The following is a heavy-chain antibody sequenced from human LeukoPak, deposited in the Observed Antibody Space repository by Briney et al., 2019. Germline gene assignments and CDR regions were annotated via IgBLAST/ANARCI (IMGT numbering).Heavy chain of an antibody. CDR2: IRRKANNYAT. D-gene: IGHD2-2*01. V-gene: IGHV3-73*01. CDR1: GFTFSDHY. CDR3: TTQPDCSSTSCSEPFDY. J-gene: IGHJ4*02. Sequence: GGSLRLSCAASGFTFSDHYMDWVRQAPGKGLEWVGRIRRKANNYATAYAASVKGRFTISRNDSKNTAYLQMNSLKTEDTAVYYCTTQPDCSSTSCSEPFDYWGQGTLVTVSS.